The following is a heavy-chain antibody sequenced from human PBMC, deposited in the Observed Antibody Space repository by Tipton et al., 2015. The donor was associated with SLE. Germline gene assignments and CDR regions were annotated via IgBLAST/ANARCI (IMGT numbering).Heavy chain of an antibody. CDR3: ARSTDQNWFDP. D-gene: IGHD2-2*01. Sequence: TLSLTCAVSGAPITSSDWWSWVRQPPGKGLEWIGSVYDSGTTHYNPSLKSRVTMSVDTSKTQFSLKLGSLTAADTAVYYCARSTDQNWFDPWGQGTLVTVSS. CDR1: GAPITSSDW. CDR2: VYDSGTT. V-gene: IGHV4-4*02. J-gene: IGHJ5*02.